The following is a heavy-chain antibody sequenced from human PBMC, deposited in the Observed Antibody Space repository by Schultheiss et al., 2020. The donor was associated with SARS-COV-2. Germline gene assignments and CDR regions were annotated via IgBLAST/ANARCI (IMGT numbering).Heavy chain of an antibody. V-gene: IGHV4-59*01. CDR3: ARVSYSRTFDI. CDR2: IYYSGST. Sequence: SQTLSLTCTVSGGSISSYYWSWIRQPAGKGLEWIGSIYYSGSTNYNPSLKSRVTISVDTSKNQFSLKLSSVTAADTAVYYCARVSYSRTFDIWGQGTMVTVSS. J-gene: IGHJ3*02. CDR1: GGSISSYY. D-gene: IGHD2-21*01.